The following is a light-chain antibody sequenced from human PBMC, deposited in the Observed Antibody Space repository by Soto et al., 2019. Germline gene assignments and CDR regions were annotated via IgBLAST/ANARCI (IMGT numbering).Light chain of an antibody. CDR1: QSIDTY. J-gene: IGKJ1*01. CDR2: AAS. V-gene: IGKV1-39*01. Sequence: DIQMTQSPSALSASVGDRVIITCRASQSIDTYLNCYHQRPGKAPKVLIYAASSLQSGVPSRFSGSGSGTDFTITIRSLQHEDSATYYCQPSYSTPPPFGQGTKLEI. CDR3: QPSYSTPPP.